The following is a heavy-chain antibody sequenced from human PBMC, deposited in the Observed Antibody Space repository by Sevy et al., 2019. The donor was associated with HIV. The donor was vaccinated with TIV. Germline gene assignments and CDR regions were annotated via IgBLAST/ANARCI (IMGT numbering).Heavy chain of an antibody. CDR1: GGSISSYY. D-gene: IGHD3-3*01. J-gene: IGHJ5*02. CDR2: IYTSGST. Sequence: SETLSLTCTVSGGSISSYYWSWIRQPAGKGLEWIGRIYTSGSTNYNPSLKSRVTMSVDTSKNQFSLKLSSVTAADTAVYYCARGLNDFWSGYYTHLNWFDPWGQGTLVTVSS. V-gene: IGHV4-4*07. CDR3: ARGLNDFWSGYYTHLNWFDP.